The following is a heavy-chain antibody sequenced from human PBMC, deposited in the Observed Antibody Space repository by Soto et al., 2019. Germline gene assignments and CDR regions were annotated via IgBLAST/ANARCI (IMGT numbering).Heavy chain of an antibody. Sequence: GGSLRLSCAASGFTFSSYWMSWVRQAQGKGLEWVANIKQDGSEIYYLDSVKGRFTISRDNAKNSLYLQMNSLRDEARAVDCCARGLASLEYWGQGTLVAVSS. D-gene: IGHD3-3*02. CDR3: ARGLASLEY. J-gene: IGHJ4*02. CDR2: IKQDGSEI. CDR1: GFTFSSYW. V-gene: IGHV3-7*03.